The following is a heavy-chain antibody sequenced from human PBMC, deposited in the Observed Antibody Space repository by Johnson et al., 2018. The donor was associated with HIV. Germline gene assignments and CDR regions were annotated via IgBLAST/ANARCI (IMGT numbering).Heavy chain of an antibody. CDR3: EREGTLGAFDM. Sequence: QMLLVESGGGVVQPGRSLRLSCAASGFTFSSYAMHWVRQAPGKGLEWVAVISYDGSNKYYAYSVKGRFTISRDNSKNTLYLEMNSLRAEDTAVYYCEREGTLGAFDMWSQGTMVTVSS. CDR2: ISYDGSNK. V-gene: IGHV3-30*04. J-gene: IGHJ3*02. D-gene: IGHD1-1*01. CDR1: GFTFSSYA.